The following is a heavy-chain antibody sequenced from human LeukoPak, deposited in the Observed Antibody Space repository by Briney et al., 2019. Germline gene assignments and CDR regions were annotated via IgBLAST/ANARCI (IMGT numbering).Heavy chain of an antibody. Sequence: SETLSLTCTVSGGSISSYYWSWIRQPPGKGLEWIGYIYYSGITNYNPSLKSRVTISVDKSKNQFSLKLSSVTAADTAVYYCARFSSSSIAFDIWGQGTMVTVSS. CDR2: IYYSGIT. V-gene: IGHV4-59*12. CDR3: ARFSSSSIAFDI. CDR1: GGSISSYY. D-gene: IGHD6-13*01. J-gene: IGHJ3*02.